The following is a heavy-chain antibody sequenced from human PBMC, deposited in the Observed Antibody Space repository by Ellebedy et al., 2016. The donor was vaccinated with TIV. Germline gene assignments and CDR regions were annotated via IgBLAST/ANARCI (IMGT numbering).Heavy chain of an antibody. V-gene: IGHV3-23*01. CDR3: AKDVQTRVPLARASDN. CDR2: ISATGGSK. D-gene: IGHD1-1*01. J-gene: IGHJ4*02. CDR1: GFTFSNYA. Sequence: GESLKISCTGSGFTFSNYAMRWFRQAPGKGLEWVSDISATGGSKYYADSVKGRFTISRDNAKNTIYLQMKNLRADDTAMYYCAKDVQTRVPLARASDNWGQGTLVTVSS.